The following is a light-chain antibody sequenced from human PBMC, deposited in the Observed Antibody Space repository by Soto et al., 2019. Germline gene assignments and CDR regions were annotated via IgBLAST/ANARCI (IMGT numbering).Light chain of an antibody. V-gene: IGKV3-15*01. Sequence: EIVMTQSPATLSVSPRERATLSCRASQSISSNLAWYQQKPGQAPRLLMFRTSSRATGFPARFSGSGSGTEFNLTISNLQSEDFGVYYCQQYNNWPRATFGGGTKVEIK. J-gene: IGKJ4*01. CDR3: QQYNNWPRAT. CDR2: RTS. CDR1: QSISSN.